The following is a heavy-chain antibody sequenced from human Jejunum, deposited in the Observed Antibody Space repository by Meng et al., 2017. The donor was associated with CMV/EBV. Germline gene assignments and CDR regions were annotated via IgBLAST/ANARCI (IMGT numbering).Heavy chain of an antibody. J-gene: IGHJ4*02. CDR3: AKSHVDYASYFDY. V-gene: IGHV5-51*01. CDR2: IYLGDSDT. CDR1: GYSFTTYW. D-gene: IGHD4-17*01. Sequence: SGYSFTTYWIGWVSQMPGKGLEWMGIIYLGDSDTRYSPSFQGQVTISADRSISTAYLQWSSLKASDTAMYFCAKSHVDYASYFDYWGQGTLVTVSS.